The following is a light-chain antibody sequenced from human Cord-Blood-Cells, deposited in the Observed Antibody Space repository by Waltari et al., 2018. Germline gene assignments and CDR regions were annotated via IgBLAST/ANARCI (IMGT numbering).Light chain of an antibody. J-gene: IGLJ3*02. V-gene: IGLV2-23*01. CDR1: SSDVGSYNL. Sequence: QSALTQPASVSGSPGQSITISCTGTSSDVGSYNLVSWYQQHPGKAPKLMIYESSKLPSGVSNRFSGSKSVNTASLTSSGLQAEDEADYYCCSYAGSSTSWVFGGGTKLTVL. CDR2: ESS. CDR3: CSYAGSSTSWV.